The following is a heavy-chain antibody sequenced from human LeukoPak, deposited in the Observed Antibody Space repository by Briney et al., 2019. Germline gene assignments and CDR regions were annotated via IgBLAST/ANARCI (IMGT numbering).Heavy chain of an antibody. D-gene: IGHD6-19*01. CDR1: GFTFSSYA. J-gene: IGHJ4*02. Sequence: PGGSLRLSCAASGFTFSSYAMSWVRQAPGKGLEWVSAIINSGGSTYYADSVKGRFAISRDNPKNTLYLQMNSLRAEDTAVYYCAKGLTYNSGSRGYFDYWGQGTLVTISS. CDR3: AKGLTYNSGSRGYFDY. V-gene: IGHV3-23*01. CDR2: IINSGGST.